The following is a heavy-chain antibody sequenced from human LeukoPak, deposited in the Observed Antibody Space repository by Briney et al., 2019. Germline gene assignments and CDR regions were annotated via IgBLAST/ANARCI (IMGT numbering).Heavy chain of an antibody. CDR3: ARPGYCSSTSCYTPLDH. D-gene: IGHD2-2*03. CDR2: ISSNGGST. Sequence: GGSLRLSCAASVFTFSSYAMHWVRQAPGKGLEYVSAISSNGGSTYYANSVQGRFTISRDNSQNTLYLQMGSLRAEDMAVYYCARPGYCSSTSCYTPLDHWGQGTLVTVSS. CDR1: VFTFSSYA. V-gene: IGHV3-64*01. J-gene: IGHJ4*02.